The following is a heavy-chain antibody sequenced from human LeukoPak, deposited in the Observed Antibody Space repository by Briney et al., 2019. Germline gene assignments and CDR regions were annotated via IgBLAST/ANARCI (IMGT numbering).Heavy chain of an antibody. Sequence: PGGSLRLSCAASGFTFSSYWMHWVRQAPGKGLVWVSRINSDGSSTSYADSVKGRFTISRDNAKNTLYLQMNSLRAEDTAVYYCAKVIESWELHFDYWGQGTLVTVSS. CDR1: GFTFSSYW. V-gene: IGHV3-74*01. CDR3: AKVIESWELHFDY. J-gene: IGHJ4*02. D-gene: IGHD1-26*01. CDR2: INSDGSST.